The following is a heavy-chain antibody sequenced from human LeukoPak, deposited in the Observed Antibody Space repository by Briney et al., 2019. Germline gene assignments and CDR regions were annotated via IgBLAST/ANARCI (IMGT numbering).Heavy chain of an antibody. CDR1: GYTFTSYG. CDR2: ISAYNGNT. CDR3: ARDCSSTSCYAYYYYGMDV. D-gene: IGHD2-2*01. V-gene: IGHV1-18*01. J-gene: IGHJ6*02. Sequence: GASVKVSCKASGYTFTSYGISWVRQAPRQGLEWMGWISAYNGNTNYAQKLQGRVTMTTDTSTSTAYMGLRSLRSDDTAVYYCARDCSSTSCYAYYYYGMDVWGQGTTVTVSS.